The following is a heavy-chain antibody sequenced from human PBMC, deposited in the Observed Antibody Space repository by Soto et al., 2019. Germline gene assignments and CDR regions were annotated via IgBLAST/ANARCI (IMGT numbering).Heavy chain of an antibody. J-gene: IGHJ4*02. CDR3: ARTIAVAGTVQYYFDY. Sequence: GESLKISCKESGDTFSSNWIGWVRQMPGKGLEWMGIIYPGDSDTRYSPSFQGQVTISADKSISTAYLQWSSLKASDTAMYYCARTIAVAGTVQYYFDYWGQGTLVTVSS. CDR2: IYPGDSDT. CDR1: GDTFSSNW. V-gene: IGHV5-51*01. D-gene: IGHD6-19*01.